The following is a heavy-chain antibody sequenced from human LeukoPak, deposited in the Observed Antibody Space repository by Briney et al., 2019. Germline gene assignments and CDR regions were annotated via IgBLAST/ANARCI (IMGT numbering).Heavy chain of an antibody. CDR3: AQYKFGTMFEC. CDR2: IYTSGST. V-gene: IGHV4-4*07. CDR1: GGSISSYY. Sequence: SETLSLTCTVSGGSISSYYWSWIRQPAGKGLEWIGRIYTSGSTSCNPSLKSRVTIFIDTSKNQFSLKLSSVTAADTAVYYCAQYKFGTMFECWGQGILVTVSS. J-gene: IGHJ4*02. D-gene: IGHD2-2*01.